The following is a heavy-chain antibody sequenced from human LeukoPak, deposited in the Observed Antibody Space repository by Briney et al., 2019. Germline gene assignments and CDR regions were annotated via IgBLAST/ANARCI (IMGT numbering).Heavy chain of an antibody. CDR1: GGTFSSYA. V-gene: IGHV1-69*13. D-gene: IGHD6-13*01. J-gene: IGHJ1*01. Sequence: GASVKVSCKASGGTFSSYAISWVRQAPGQGLEWMGGIIPIFGTANYAQKFQGRVTITADESTSTAYMELSSLRSEDTAVYYCARGTIAAAGAEYFQHWGQGTLVTVSS. CDR2: IIPIFGTA. CDR3: ARGTIAAAGAEYFQH.